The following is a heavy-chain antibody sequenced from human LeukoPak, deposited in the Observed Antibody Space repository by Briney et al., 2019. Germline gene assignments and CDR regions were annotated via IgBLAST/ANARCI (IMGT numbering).Heavy chain of an antibody. CDR3: ARVFGAVHTVTNYDAFEN. J-gene: IGHJ3*02. D-gene: IGHD4-17*01. Sequence: GASVKVSCKASGYTVTGYHLHWVRQAPGQGLEWMGWINPDSGDTNYAQKFQGRVTMTRDTSISTAYMELSRLRSDDTAVYYCARVFGAVHTVTNYDAFENWGQGTMVSVSS. V-gene: IGHV1-2*02. CDR2: INPDSGDT. CDR1: GYTVTGYH.